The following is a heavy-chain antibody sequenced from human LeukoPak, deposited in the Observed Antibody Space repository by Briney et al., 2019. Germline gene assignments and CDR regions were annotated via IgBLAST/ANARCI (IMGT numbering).Heavy chain of an antibody. D-gene: IGHD3-22*01. V-gene: IGHV1-46*01. CDR1: GYTFTSYF. CDR3: ARVLHDYYDSSGYFDY. CDR2: INPSGGST. Sequence: ASVKVSCKASGYTFTSYFMHWVRQAPGQGLEWMGIINPSGGSTSYAQKFQGRVTMTRDTSTSTVYMELSSLRSEDTAVYYCARVLHDYYDSSGYFDYWGQGTLVTVSS. J-gene: IGHJ4*02.